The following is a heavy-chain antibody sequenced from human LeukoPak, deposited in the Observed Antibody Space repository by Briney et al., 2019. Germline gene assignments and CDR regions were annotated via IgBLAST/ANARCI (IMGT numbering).Heavy chain of an antibody. D-gene: IGHD3-9*01. CDR1: GFTFSSYW. V-gene: IGHV3-7*03. J-gene: IGHJ5*02. Sequence: PGGSLRLSCAASGFTFSSYWMSWVRQAPGKGLEWVANIKQDGSEKYYVDSVKGRFTISRDNAKNSLYPQMNSLRAEDTAVYYCAKDMYYDILTGYYTRGFDPWGQGTLVTVSS. CDR2: IKQDGSEK. CDR3: AKDMYYDILTGYYTRGFDP.